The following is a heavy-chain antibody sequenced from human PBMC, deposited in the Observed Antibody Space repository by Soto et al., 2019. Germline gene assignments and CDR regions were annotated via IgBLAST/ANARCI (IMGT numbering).Heavy chain of an antibody. CDR2: ITGSGSTT. V-gene: IGHV3-23*01. CDR1: GFTFSSYA. D-gene: IGHD3-16*01. J-gene: IGHJ4*02. CDR3: QGRGGALDY. Sequence: EVQLMESGGGLVQPGGSLRLSCAASGFTFSSYAMSWVRQAPGKGLEWVSVITGSGSTTYYADSVKGRITISRDNSIHTQQLQRKRLRDEDTAVYYCQGRGGALDYWGQGTLVTVSS.